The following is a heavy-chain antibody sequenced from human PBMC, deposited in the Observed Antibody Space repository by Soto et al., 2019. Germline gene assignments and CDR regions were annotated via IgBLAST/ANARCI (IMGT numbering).Heavy chain of an antibody. V-gene: IGHV4-34*01. CDR2: INHSGSI. CDR3: ARVVRGWYPHFAH. D-gene: IGHD2-15*01. CDR1: GGPFNGYY. J-gene: IGHJ4*02. Sequence: SETLSLTCAVYGGPFNGYYWSWIRQPPGKGLEWIGEINHSGSINYNPSLKSRLTISVDTSKNQFSLNLSSVTAADTAMYYCARVVRGWYPHFAHWGPGTLVTVSS.